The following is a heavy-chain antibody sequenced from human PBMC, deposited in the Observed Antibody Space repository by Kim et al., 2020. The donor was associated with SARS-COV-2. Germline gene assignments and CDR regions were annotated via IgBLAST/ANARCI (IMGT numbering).Heavy chain of an antibody. D-gene: IGHD5-12*01. J-gene: IGHJ4*02. Sequence: YYNPSLKSRVTISVDTSKNQFSLKLSSLTAADTAVYYCARDGYLKSKGFDYWGQGTLVTVSS. CDR3: ARDGYLKSKGFDY. V-gene: IGHV4-39*02.